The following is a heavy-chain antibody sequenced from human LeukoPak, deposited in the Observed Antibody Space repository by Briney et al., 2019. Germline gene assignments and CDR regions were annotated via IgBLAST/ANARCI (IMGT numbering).Heavy chain of an antibody. CDR1: GGSISTYY. D-gene: IGHD6-6*01. Sequence: PSETLSLTCTVSGGSISTYYWSWVRQPAGKGLEWIGRIHTSGSVDYNPSLKSRVTMSVDTSKKQLSLTLSSVTAADTAMYYCAREGSMTARPFVSIDYWGQGTLVTVSS. J-gene: IGHJ4*02. CDR3: AREGSMTARPFVSIDY. V-gene: IGHV4-4*07. CDR2: IHTSGSV.